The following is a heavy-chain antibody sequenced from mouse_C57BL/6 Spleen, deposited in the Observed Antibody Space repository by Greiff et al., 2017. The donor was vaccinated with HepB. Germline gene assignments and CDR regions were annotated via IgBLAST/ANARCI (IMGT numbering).Heavy chain of an antibody. D-gene: IGHD1-1*01. CDR2: IHPNSGST. CDR1: GYTFTSYW. J-gene: IGHJ2*01. Sequence: VQLQQPGAELVKPGASVKLSCKASGYTFTSYWMHWVKQRPGQGLEWIGMIHPNSGSTNYNEKFKSKATLTVDKSSRTAYMQLSSLTSEDAAVYYCARVFYYGSPGNYWGQGTTLTVSS. CDR3: ARVFYYGSPGNY. V-gene: IGHV1-64*01.